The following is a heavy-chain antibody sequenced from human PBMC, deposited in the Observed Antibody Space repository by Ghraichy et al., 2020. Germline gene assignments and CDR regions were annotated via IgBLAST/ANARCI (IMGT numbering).Heavy chain of an antibody. D-gene: IGHD1-26*01. Sequence: GESLNISCAASGFSFSTYAMSWVRQAPGKGLDLVSCISGTRGDPYSGSGGDTYYADSVKGRFTISRDNSKNTLYLQMNSLRAEDTAVYYCAKGEWELLVSHPFNYWGQGTLVTVSS. CDR1: GFSFSTYA. V-gene: IGHV3-23*01. J-gene: IGHJ4*02. CDR2: ISGTRGDPYSGSGGDT. CDR3: AKGEWELLVSHPFNY.